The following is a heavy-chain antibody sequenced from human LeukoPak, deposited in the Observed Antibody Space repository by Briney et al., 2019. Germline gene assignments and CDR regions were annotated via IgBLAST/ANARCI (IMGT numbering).Heavy chain of an antibody. J-gene: IGHJ4*02. V-gene: IGHV3-23*01. Sequence: GGSLRLSCAASGFTFSSYAMSRVRQAPGKGLEWVSAISGSGGSTYYADSVKGRFTISRDNSKNTLYLQMNSLRAEDTAVYYCAKGYCRSSSCYPNYWGQGTLVTVSS. CDR2: ISGSGGST. CDR3: AKGYCRSSSCYPNY. D-gene: IGHD2-2*01. CDR1: GFTFSSYA.